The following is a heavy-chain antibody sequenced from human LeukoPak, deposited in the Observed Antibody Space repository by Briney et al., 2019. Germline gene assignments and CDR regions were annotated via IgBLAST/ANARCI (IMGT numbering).Heavy chain of an antibody. CDR1: GFTFSSYS. V-gene: IGHV3-23*01. Sequence: PGGSLRLSCAASGFTFSSYSMSWVRQAPGKGLFWVSGISASGSGTYYADSVKGRFTISRDNSKNTLYLQMNSLRAEDTAVYYCAKDAAGPEYWGQGTLVTVSS. D-gene: IGHD6-13*01. J-gene: IGHJ4*02. CDR2: ISASGSGT. CDR3: AKDAAGPEY.